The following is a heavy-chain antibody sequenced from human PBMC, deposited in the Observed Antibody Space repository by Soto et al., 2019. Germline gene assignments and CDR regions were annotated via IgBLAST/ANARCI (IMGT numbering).Heavy chain of an antibody. CDR2: ISYDGSNK. CDR3: AREGFTMIGTFFDY. Sequence: GGSLRLSCAASGFTFSSYAMHWVRQAPGKGLEWVAVISYDGSNKYYADSVKGRFTISRDNSKNTLYLQMNSLRAEDTAVYYCAREGFTMIGTFFDYWGQGTLVTVSS. D-gene: IGHD3-22*01. CDR1: GFTFSSYA. J-gene: IGHJ4*02. V-gene: IGHV3-30-3*01.